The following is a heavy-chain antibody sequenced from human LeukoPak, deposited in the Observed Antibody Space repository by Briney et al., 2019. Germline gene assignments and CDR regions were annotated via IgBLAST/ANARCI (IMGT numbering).Heavy chain of an antibody. V-gene: IGHV3-20*04. CDR1: GFTFDYYG. J-gene: IGHJ5*02. D-gene: IGHD4-17*01. CDR2: INWNGGST. Sequence: GGSLRLSCAASGFTFDYYGMSWVRQAPGKGLEWVSGINWNGGSTGYADSVKGRFTISRDNAKNSLYLQMNSLRAEDTALYYCARANGDSWFDPWGQGTLVTVSS. CDR3: ARANGDSWFDP.